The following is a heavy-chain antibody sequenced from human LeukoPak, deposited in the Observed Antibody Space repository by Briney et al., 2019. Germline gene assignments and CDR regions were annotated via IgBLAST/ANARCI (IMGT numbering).Heavy chain of an antibody. CDR2: IYTSGST. Sequence: SETLSLTCTVSGASISSYYWTWIRQPAGKGLEWIGRIYTSGSTNYDPSLKSRVAMSVDTSKNQFSLKLSSVTAADTAVYYCARLSADSSSSRGFDYWGQGTLVTVSS. CDR1: GASISSYY. CDR3: ARLSADSSSSRGFDY. J-gene: IGHJ4*02. D-gene: IGHD2-2*01. V-gene: IGHV4-4*07.